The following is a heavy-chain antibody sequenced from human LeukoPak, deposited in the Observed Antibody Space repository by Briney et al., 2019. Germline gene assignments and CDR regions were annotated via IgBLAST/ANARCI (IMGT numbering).Heavy chain of an antibody. Sequence: SETLSLTCAVSGGSISGYYWSWIRQPPGKGLEWLGYIYYSGTTNYSPSLKSRVTLSVDTSKNQFSLKLSSVTAADTAVYYCARVVRSDYDSSGYYHYYFDYWGQGTLVTVSS. CDR1: GGSISGYY. CDR3: ARVVRSDYDSSGYYHYYFDY. CDR2: IYYSGTT. D-gene: IGHD3-22*01. V-gene: IGHV4-59*13. J-gene: IGHJ4*02.